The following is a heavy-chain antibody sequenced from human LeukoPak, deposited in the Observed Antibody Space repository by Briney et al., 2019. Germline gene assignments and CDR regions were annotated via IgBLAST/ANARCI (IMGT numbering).Heavy chain of an antibody. CDR2: ISSSGSTI. D-gene: IGHD2-2*01. CDR3: ARGGTHIVVVPAAPPVVGGYDGAFDI. CDR1: GFTFSSYE. Sequence: GGSLRLSCAASGFTFSSYEMNWVRQAPGKGLEWVSYISSSGSTIYYADSVKGRFTISRDNAKNSLYLQMNSLRAGDTAVYYCARGGTHIVVVPAAPPVVGGYDGAFDIWGQGTMVTVSS. V-gene: IGHV3-48*03. J-gene: IGHJ3*02.